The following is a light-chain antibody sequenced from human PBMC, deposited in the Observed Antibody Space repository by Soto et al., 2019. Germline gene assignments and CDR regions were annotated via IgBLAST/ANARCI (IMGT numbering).Light chain of an antibody. CDR3: MQALQTPLT. CDR2: LGS. J-gene: IGKJ4*01. Sequence: DIVMTQSPLSLPVTPGEPASFSCRSSQSLLDSNGYTYLDWYLQKPGQSPQLLIYLGSNRASGVPDRFSGSGSGTDFTLKISRVEAEDVGVYYCMQALQTPLTFGGGNKVEIK. CDR1: QSLLDSNGYTY. V-gene: IGKV2-28*01.